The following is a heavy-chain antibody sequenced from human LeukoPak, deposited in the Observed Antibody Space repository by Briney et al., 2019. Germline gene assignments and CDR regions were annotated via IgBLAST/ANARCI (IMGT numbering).Heavy chain of an antibody. V-gene: IGHV3-74*01. CDR2: IHNDGSGT. CDR1: GFTFSTYW. J-gene: IGHJ4*02. CDR3: ARGGYYSLDY. D-gene: IGHD2-21*01. Sequence: GGSLRLSCAASGFTFSTYWMHWVRQAPGKGLVWVSRIHNDGSGTTYADYVKGRFTISRDNDKNTLYLQMNSLRAEDTAVYYCARGGYYSLDYWGQGTPVTVSS.